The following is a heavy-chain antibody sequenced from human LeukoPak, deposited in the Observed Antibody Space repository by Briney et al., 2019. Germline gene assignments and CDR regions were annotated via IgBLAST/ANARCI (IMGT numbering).Heavy chain of an antibody. CDR2: ISGDESST. D-gene: IGHD3-22*01. CDR3: ARETYYYDSSAQLGY. Sequence: GVLRLSCAASGFTFSSYWMHWVRQAPGKGLAWVSRISGDESSTSYADSVKGRFTISRDNAKNTLFLQMNSLRAEDTAVYYCARETYYYDSSAQLGYWGQGTLVTVSS. CDR1: GFTFSSYW. J-gene: IGHJ4*02. V-gene: IGHV3-74*01.